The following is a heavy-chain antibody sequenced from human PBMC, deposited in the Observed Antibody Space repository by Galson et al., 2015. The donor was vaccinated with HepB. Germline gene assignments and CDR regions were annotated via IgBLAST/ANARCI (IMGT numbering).Heavy chain of an antibody. CDR2: ISWDGGST. D-gene: IGHD6-13*01. J-gene: IGHJ3*02. CDR3: SRSIAAAGGWDAFDI. V-gene: IGHV3-43*01. Sequence: SLRLSCAASGFTFDDYTMHWVRQAPGKGLEWVSLISWDGGSTYYADSVKGRFTISRDNSKNSLYLQMNSLRTEDTALYYCSRSIAAAGGWDAFDIRGQGTMVTVSS. CDR1: GFTFDDYT.